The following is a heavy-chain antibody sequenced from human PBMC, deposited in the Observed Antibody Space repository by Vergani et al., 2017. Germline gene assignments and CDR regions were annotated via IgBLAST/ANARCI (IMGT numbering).Heavy chain of an antibody. CDR3: ARVSVSDAFDI. CDR2: FYSGGST. V-gene: IGHV3-66*02. D-gene: IGHD3-16*02. CDR1: GFTVSSNY. Sequence: EVQLVESGGGLVQPGGSLRLSCAASGFTVSSNYMSWVRQAQGKGLEWVSVFYSGGSTYYAESVKGRFTISRDNSKNTLYLQMNILRAEDTAVYYCARVSVSDAFDIWGQGTMVTVSS. J-gene: IGHJ3*02.